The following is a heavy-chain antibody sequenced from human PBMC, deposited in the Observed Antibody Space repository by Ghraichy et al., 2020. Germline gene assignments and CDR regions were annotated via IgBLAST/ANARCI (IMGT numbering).Heavy chain of an antibody. J-gene: IGHJ4*02. CDR2: IWYDGSNK. D-gene: IGHD4-17*01. V-gene: IGHV3-33*08. CDR3: ARDSSTVRWIFDY. CDR1: GFTFSSYG. Sequence: GGSLRLSCAASGFTFSSYGMHWVRQAPGKGLEWVAVIWYDGSNKYYADSVKGRFTISRDNSKNTLYLQMNSLRAEDTAVYYCARDSSTVRWIFDYWGQGTLVTVSS.